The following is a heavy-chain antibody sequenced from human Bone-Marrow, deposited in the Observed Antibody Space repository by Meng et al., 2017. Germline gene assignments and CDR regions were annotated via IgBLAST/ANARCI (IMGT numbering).Heavy chain of an antibody. Sequence: GESLKISCAASGFSFSSYWMSWVRQAPGKGLEWVANIKQDGSEKYYVDSVKGRFTISRDNAKNSLYLQMNSLRAEDTAVYYCARDLAYSGSYQQPDAFDIWGEGTMVTVSS. CDR3: ARDLAYSGSYQQPDAFDI. CDR1: GFSFSSYW. V-gene: IGHV3-7*01. J-gene: IGHJ3*02. D-gene: IGHD1-26*01. CDR2: IKQDGSEK.